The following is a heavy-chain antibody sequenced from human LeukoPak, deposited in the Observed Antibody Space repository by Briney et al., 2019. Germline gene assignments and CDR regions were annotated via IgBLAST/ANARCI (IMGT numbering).Heavy chain of an antibody. V-gene: IGHV4-30-2*01. CDR1: GGSISSGGYY. CDR2: IYHSGST. J-gene: IGHJ3*02. Sequence: PSQTLSLTCTVSGGSISSGGYYWSWIRQPPGKGLEWIGYIYHSGSTYYNPSLKSRVTISVDRSKNQFSLKLSSVTAADTAVYYCARGTTYYYDSSGLDAFDIWGQGTMVTVSS. CDR3: ARGTTYYYDSSGLDAFDI. D-gene: IGHD3-22*01.